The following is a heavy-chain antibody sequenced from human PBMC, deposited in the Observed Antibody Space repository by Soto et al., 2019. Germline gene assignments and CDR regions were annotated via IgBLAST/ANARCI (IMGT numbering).Heavy chain of an antibody. J-gene: IGHJ4*02. CDR3: AGSTVLESGIAPLDF. Sequence: QVQLVQSGAEGQKPGASVKVYCKASGYTFTGHYRHWLRQATGHGPEWMGWINTKNGDKIYAQKFQGRVTLTRDTPISTDYTALSRLRSADTAVYFCAGSTVLESGIAPLDFWAQGTLVPVSP. CDR1: GYTFTGHY. CDR2: INTKNGDK. V-gene: IGHV1-2*02. D-gene: IGHD6-13*01.